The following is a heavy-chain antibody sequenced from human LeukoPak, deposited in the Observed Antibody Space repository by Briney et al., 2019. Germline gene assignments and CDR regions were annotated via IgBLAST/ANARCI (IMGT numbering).Heavy chain of an antibody. Sequence: GGSLRLSCAASGFTFSSYGIHWVRQAPGKGLEWVAFIRYDGSNKYYADSVKGRFTISRDNSKNTLYLQMNSLRAEDTAVYYCAKDHGGGSAADDYWGQGTLVTVSS. D-gene: IGHD4-23*01. CDR1: GFTFSSYG. J-gene: IGHJ4*02. CDR2: IRYDGSNK. CDR3: AKDHGGGSAADDY. V-gene: IGHV3-30*02.